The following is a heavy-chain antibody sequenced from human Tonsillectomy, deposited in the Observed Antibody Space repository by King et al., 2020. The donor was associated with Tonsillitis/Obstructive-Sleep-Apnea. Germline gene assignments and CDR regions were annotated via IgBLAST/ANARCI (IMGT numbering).Heavy chain of an antibody. V-gene: IGHV4-59*08. Sequence: QLQESGPGLVKPSETLSLTCTVSGGSISTYYWSWIRQPPGKGLEWIGYIFYSGNTNYNPSLKSRVTMSIDTSTNQVSLKVTSVTAADTAVYYCARGYCRGGRYYSDYYYYMDVWGKGTTVTVSS. CDR1: GGSISTYY. CDR3: ARGYCRGGRYYSDYYYYMDV. CDR2: IFYSGNT. D-gene: IGHD2-15*01. J-gene: IGHJ6*03.